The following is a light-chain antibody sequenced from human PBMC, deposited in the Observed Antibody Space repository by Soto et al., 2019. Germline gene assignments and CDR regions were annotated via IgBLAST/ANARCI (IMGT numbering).Light chain of an antibody. CDR3: QRYKRYWR. J-gene: IGKJ1*01. CDR1: QTITRW. Sequence: DIQMTQSPSTPSASVRDRVTITFRASQTITRWMALYQQKPVKTPKLLIYDASTLESGVPSTSSASRSGPEFTLTTTSLQPDDFASYYCQRYKRYWRFGQGTKVDLK. V-gene: IGKV1-5*01. CDR2: DAS.